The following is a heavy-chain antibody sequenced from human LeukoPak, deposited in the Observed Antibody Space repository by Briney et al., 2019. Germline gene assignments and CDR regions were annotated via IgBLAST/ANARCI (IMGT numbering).Heavy chain of an antibody. J-gene: IGHJ4*02. V-gene: IGHV1-58*01. CDR3: AAAPYYYDSSALHYFDY. Sequence: GASVKVSCKASGFTFTSSAVQWVRQARGQRLEWIGWIVVGSGNTNYAQKLQERVTITRDMSTSTAYMELSSLRSEDTAVYYCAAAPYYYDSSALHYFDYWGQGTLVTVSS. CDR1: GFTFTSSA. CDR2: IVVGSGNT. D-gene: IGHD3-22*01.